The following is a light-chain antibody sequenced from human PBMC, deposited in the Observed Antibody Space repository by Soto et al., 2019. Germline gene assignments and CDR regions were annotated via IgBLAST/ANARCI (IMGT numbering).Light chain of an antibody. V-gene: IGKV3-20*01. Sequence: EIVLTQSPGTLSWSPGERATLSCRASQSISSSYLAWYQQKPGQAPRLLMYGASSRATCIPDRFSGSGSGTDFTLTISRLEPEDFAVYYCQQYGSSPPFTFGPGTKVDIK. CDR2: GAS. CDR1: QSISSSY. J-gene: IGKJ3*01. CDR3: QQYGSSPPFT.